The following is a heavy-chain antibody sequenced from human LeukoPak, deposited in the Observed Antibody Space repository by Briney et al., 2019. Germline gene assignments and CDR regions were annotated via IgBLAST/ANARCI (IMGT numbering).Heavy chain of an antibody. Sequence: GASVKVSCKASGYTFTNHYMHWVRQAPGQGLEWMGIINPSGGSTSYAQKFQVRVTMTRDMSTSTVYMELSSLRSEDTAVYYCARGVSPLISVDYYYYYYMDVWGKGTTVTVSS. V-gene: IGHV1-46*01. D-gene: IGHD3-16*01. CDR1: GYTFTNHY. CDR2: INPSGGST. CDR3: ARGVSPLISVDYYYYYYMDV. J-gene: IGHJ6*03.